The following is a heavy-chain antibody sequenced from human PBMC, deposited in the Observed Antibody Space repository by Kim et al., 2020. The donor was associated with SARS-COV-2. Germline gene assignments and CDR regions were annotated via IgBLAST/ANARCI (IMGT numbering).Heavy chain of an antibody. Sequence: SPTLSLTCAISGDSVSSNSAAWNWIRQSPSRGLEWLGRTYYRSKWYNDYAVSVKSRMTINPDTSKNQFSLQLNSVTPEDTAVYYFAGGGVYSSGSFDFWGQGTLVTVSS. V-gene: IGHV6-1*01. CDR1: GDSVSSNSAA. CDR3: AGGGVYSSGSFDF. D-gene: IGHD6-19*01. J-gene: IGHJ4*02. CDR2: TYYRSKWYN.